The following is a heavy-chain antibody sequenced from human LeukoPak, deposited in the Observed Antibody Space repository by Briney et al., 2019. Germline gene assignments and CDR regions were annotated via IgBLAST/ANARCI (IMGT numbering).Heavy chain of an antibody. CDR1: GFTFSSYA. CDR3: ARDAHSSSWYLNWFDP. Sequence: PGRSLRLSCAASGFTFSSYAMHWVRQAPGKGLGWVAVISYDGSNKYYADSVKGRFTISRDNSKNTLYLQMNSLRAEDTAVYYCARDAHSSSWYLNWFDPWGQGTLVIVSS. CDR2: ISYDGSNK. J-gene: IGHJ5*02. V-gene: IGHV3-30*04. D-gene: IGHD6-13*01.